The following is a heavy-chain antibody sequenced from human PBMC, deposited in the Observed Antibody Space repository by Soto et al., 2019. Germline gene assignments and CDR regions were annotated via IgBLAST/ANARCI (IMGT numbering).Heavy chain of an antibody. Sequence: PGGSLRLSCAASGFTFSSYAMHWVRQAPGKGLEWVAVISYDGSNKYYVDSVKGRFTISRDNSKNTLYLQMNSLRAEDTAVYYCARDTVTTVVTAMKYWGQGTLVTVSS. CDR3: ARDTVTTVVTAMKY. D-gene: IGHD2-21*02. CDR2: ISYDGSNK. V-gene: IGHV3-30-3*01. J-gene: IGHJ4*02. CDR1: GFTFSSYA.